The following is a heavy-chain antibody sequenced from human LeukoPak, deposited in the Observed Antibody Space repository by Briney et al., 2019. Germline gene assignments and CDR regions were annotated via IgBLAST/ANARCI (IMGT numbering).Heavy chain of an antibody. CDR1: GYTFTGYY. CDR2: INPNSGGT. D-gene: IGHD2-2*01. CDR3: ARDLEDIVVVPAALNYFDY. J-gene: IGHJ4*02. Sequence: ASVKVSCKASGYTFTGYYMHWVRQAPGQGLEWMGWINPNSGGTNYAQKFQGRVTMTRDTSISTAYVELSRLRSDDTAVYYCARDLEDIVVVPAALNYFDYWGQGTLVTVSS. V-gene: IGHV1-2*02.